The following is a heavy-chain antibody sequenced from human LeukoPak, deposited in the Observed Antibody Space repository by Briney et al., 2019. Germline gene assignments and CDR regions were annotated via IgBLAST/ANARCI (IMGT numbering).Heavy chain of an antibody. CDR1: GFSFSSSC. J-gene: IGHJ4*02. CDR3: ADFGYTD. CDR2: IKNDGSDK. V-gene: IGHV3-7*01. D-gene: IGHD5-12*01. Sequence: GGSLRLSCEASGFSFSSSCMTWVRQAPGKGLEWVATIKNDGSDKYYVDSVKCRFTLSRDNAKSSLYLQMNSLRVEYTAVYYCADFGYTDGGQGNLVTVSS.